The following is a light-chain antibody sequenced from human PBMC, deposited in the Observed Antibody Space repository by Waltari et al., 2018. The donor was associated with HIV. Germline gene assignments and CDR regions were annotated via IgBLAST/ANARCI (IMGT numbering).Light chain of an antibody. CDR3: SSYTVRNTLI. V-gene: IGLV2-14*03. Sequence: QSALTQPASISGSPGQSVTISCTGINSDLQLYDSVSWYQQLPAKAPQLIIFEISVRPSGISHRFSGSKSGNTASLTISGLQAEDEADYYCSSYTVRNTLIFGGGTKLTVL. J-gene: IGLJ2*01. CDR1: NSDLQLYDS. CDR2: EIS.